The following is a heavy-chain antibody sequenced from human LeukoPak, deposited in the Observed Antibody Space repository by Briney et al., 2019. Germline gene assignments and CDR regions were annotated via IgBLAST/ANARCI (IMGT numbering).Heavy chain of an antibody. CDR1: GGSFSGYY. D-gene: IGHD5-18*01. Sequence: SETLSLTCAVYGGSFSGYYWSWIRQPPGKGLGWIGEINHSGSTNYNPSLKSRVTISVDTSKNQFSLKLSSVTAADTAVYYCARARNPLWGYYSGMEAWGKG. CDR3: ARARNPLWGYYSGMEA. CDR2: INHSGST. V-gene: IGHV4-34*01. J-gene: IGHJ6*04.